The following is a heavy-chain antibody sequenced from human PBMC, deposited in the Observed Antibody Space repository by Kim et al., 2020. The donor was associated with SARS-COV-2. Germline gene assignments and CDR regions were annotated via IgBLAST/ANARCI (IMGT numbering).Heavy chain of an antibody. CDR2: IYLDDSDT. CDR3: ATCCSSSS. D-gene: IGHD6-6*01. V-gene: IGHV5-51*01. CDR1: GYSFANYW. Sequence: GESLKISCKGSGYSFANYWIGWVRQMPGKGLEWIGIIYLDDSDTRYNPPLQGQVSISGDKSTNTVYLPWSSLKASDTAMYYCATCCSSSSWGQGTLVSVSS. J-gene: IGHJ4*02.